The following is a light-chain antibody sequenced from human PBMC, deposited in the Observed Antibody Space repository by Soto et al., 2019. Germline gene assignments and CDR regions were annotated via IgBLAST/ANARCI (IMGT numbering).Light chain of an antibody. J-gene: IGKJ4*01. CDR2: GVS. Sequence: EIVMTQSPATLSVSPGERVTLSCRASQSVRSTYLAWYQQKPGQAPRLLMYGVSTRATGVPARFTGSGSGTDFTLTISSLQSEDFAVYFCQQHSDWPLTFGGGTKVEIK. CDR3: QQHSDWPLT. CDR1: QSVRSTY. V-gene: IGKV3-15*01.